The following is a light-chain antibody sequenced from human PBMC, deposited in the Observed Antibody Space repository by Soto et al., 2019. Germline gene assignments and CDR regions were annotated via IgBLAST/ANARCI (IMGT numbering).Light chain of an antibody. V-gene: IGKV3-15*01. CDR2: VAS. Sequence: EIVMTQSPASLFVSPGERATLSCRASQSVGNNLAWYQQKPGQPPRLLDYVASTRATGIPARFSGSGSGTEFTLTISSLQSEDFAVYYCQQYNNWPPITFGQGTRLEIK. J-gene: IGKJ5*01. CDR3: QQYNNWPPIT. CDR1: QSVGNN.